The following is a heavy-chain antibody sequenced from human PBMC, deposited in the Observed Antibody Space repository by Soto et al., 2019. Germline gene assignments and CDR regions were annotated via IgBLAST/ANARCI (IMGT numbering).Heavy chain of an antibody. D-gene: IGHD6-19*01. CDR1: GGSISSGDYY. CDR3: ARDQGYSSGWVDY. CDR2: IYYSGST. Sequence: QVQLQESGPGLVKPSQTLSLTCTVSGGSISSGDYYWSWIRQPPGKGLAWIGYIYYSGSTYYNPSLKSRATISVDTSKHQFSLKLSSVTAAETAVYYCARDQGYSSGWVDYWGQGTLVTVSS. V-gene: IGHV4-30-4*01. J-gene: IGHJ4*02.